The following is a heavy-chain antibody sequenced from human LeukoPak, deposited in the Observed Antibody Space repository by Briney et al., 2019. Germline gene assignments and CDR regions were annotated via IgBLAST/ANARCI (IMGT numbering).Heavy chain of an antibody. CDR1: GYTFTSYA. CDR3: ARGRIWSGYQYYFDY. Sequence: ASVKVSCKASGYTFTSYAMHWVRQAPGQRLEWMGWINAGNGNTKYSQKFQGRVTITRDTSASTAYMELSSLRSEDTAVYYCARGRIWSGYQYYFDYWGQGTLVTVSS. D-gene: IGHD3-3*01. CDR2: INAGNGNT. V-gene: IGHV1-3*01. J-gene: IGHJ4*02.